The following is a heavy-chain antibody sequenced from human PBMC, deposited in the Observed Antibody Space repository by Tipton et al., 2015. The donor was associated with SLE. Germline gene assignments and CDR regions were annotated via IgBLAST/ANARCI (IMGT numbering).Heavy chain of an antibody. CDR3: ARVGGWAEN. Sequence: TLSLTCTVSGGSFSSGDYYWTWIRQPPGKGLEWIGYIYYSGSTYYNPSLKSRVTISIDTSKNQFSLKLSSVTAADTAVYYCARVGGWAENWGQGTLVTVSS. D-gene: IGHD6-19*01. CDR1: GGSFSSGDYY. CDR2: IYYSGST. V-gene: IGHV4-30-4*01. J-gene: IGHJ4*02.